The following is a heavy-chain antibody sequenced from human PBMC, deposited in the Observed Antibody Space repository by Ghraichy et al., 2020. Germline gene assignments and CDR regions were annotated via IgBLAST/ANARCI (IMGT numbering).Heavy chain of an antibody. V-gene: IGHV4-39*01. D-gene: IGHD1-26*01. Sequence: ETLSLTCTVSGGSISRSNFYWGWIHQPPGKGLEWIASISYTGHTYYNPSLKSRVTISVDTSRNQFSLKLSSLTAADTAVYYCARHVGAAYFDYWGQGTLVTVSS. CDR3: ARHVGAAYFDY. CDR1: GGSISRSNFY. J-gene: IGHJ4*02. CDR2: ISYTGHT.